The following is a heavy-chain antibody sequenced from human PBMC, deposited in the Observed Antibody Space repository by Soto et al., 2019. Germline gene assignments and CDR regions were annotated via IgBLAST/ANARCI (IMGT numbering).Heavy chain of an antibody. CDR1: GSTFSSYW. Sequence: PGGSLRLSCAASGSTFSSYWMSWVRQAPGKGLEWVANIKQDGSEKYYVDSVKGPFTISRDNAKNSLYLQMNSLRAEDTAVYYCARSPGYYDSSGYYHYFDYWGQGTLVTVSS. D-gene: IGHD3-22*01. CDR2: IKQDGSEK. CDR3: ARSPGYYDSSGYYHYFDY. V-gene: IGHV3-7*03. J-gene: IGHJ4*02.